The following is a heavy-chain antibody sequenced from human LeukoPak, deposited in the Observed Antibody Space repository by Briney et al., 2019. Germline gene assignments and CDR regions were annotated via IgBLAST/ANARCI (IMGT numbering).Heavy chain of an antibody. D-gene: IGHD3-22*01. V-gene: IGHV1-69*05. CDR3: ARDNDYYDSSGFAHLFDP. Sequence: SVKVSCKASGGTFSSYAISWVRQAPGQGLEWMGGIIPIFGTANYAQKFQGRVTITTDESTSTAYMELSSLRSEDTAVYYCARDNDYYDSSGFAHLFDPWGQGTLVTASS. CDR1: GGTFSSYA. CDR2: IIPIFGTA. J-gene: IGHJ5*02.